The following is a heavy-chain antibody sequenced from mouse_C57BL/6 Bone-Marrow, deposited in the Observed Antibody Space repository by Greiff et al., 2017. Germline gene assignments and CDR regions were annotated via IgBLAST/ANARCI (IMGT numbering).Heavy chain of an antibody. Sequence: QVHVKQSGPGLVQPSQSLSITCTVSGFSLTSYGVHWVRQSPGKGLEWLGVIWSGGSTDYNAAFISRLSISKDNSKSQVFFKMNSLQADDTAIYYCARNYYGSSYPWFAYWGQGTLVTVSA. D-gene: IGHD1-1*01. CDR2: IWSGGST. J-gene: IGHJ3*01. CDR1: GFSLTSYG. V-gene: IGHV2-2*01. CDR3: ARNYYGSSYPWFAY.